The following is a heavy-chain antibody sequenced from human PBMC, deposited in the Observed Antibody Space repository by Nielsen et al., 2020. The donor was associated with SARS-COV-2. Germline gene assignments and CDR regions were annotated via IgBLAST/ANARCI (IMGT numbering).Heavy chain of an antibody. D-gene: IGHD2-15*01. V-gene: IGHV5-51*01. Sequence: GGSLRLSCQGSGYSFIIYCIAWVRQVPGKGLELMGITYPADSHTRYSPSVQGQATISGDRSSIAYLQWASLKASDTPMYYCARRLEPYSPAAFDIWGQGTMVTVSA. J-gene: IGHJ3*02. CDR2: TYPADSHT. CDR1: GYSFIIYC. CDR3: ARRLEPYSPAAFDI.